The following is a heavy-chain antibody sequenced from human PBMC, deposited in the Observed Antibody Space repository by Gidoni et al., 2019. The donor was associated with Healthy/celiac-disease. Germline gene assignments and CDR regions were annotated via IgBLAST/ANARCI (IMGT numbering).Heavy chain of an antibody. CDR3: AKDPTSISYSSSWWDYYYYGMDV. Sequence: QVQLVESGGGVVQPGRSLRLSCAASGFTFSSYGMHWVRHAPGKGLEWVAVISYDGSNKYYADSVKGRITIYRDNSKNTLYLQMNSLRAEDTAVYYCAKDPTSISYSSSWWDYYYYGMDVWGQGTTVTVSS. CDR2: ISYDGSNK. D-gene: IGHD6-13*01. J-gene: IGHJ6*02. V-gene: IGHV3-30*18. CDR1: GFTFSSYG.